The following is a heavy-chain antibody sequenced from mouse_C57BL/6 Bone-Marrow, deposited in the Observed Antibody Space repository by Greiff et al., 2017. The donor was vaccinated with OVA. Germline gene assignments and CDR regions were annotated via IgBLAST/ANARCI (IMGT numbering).Heavy chain of an antibody. CDR3: ARRLFMDY. Sequence: EVKVVESGPELVKPGASVKISCKASGYSFTGSYMNWVKPSPENILAWIGEFIPSTGGTTYNQKFKAKATLTVDKSSSTAYMQLKSLTSEDSAVYYCARRLFMDYWGQGTSVTVSS. D-gene: IGHD3-2*02. V-gene: IGHV1-42*01. J-gene: IGHJ4*01. CDR1: GYSFTGSY. CDR2: FIPSTGGT.